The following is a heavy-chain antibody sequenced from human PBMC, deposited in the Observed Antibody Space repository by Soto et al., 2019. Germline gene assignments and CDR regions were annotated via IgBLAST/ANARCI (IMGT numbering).Heavy chain of an antibody. CDR3: AKGIVGATSNTYYFDY. D-gene: IGHD1-26*01. V-gene: IGHV3-30*18. CDR1: GFTVSSNY. Sequence: GGSLRLSCAASGFTVSSNYMTRVRQAPGKGLEWVSVISYDGSNKYYADSVKGRFTISRDNSKNTLYLQMNSLRAEDTAVYYCAKGIVGATSNTYYFDYWGQGTLVTVSS. CDR2: ISYDGSNK. J-gene: IGHJ4*02.